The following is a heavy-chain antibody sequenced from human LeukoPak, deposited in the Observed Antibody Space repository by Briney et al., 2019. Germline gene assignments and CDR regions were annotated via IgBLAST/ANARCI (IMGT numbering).Heavy chain of an antibody. CDR3: AKPHGVSRYSSSSYFDY. D-gene: IGHD6-6*01. V-gene: IGHV3-23*01. Sequence: GGSLRLSCAASGFTLTRYAMSWVRQAPGKGLEWVSAISGSGGSTYYADSVKGRFTISRDNSKNTLYLQMNSLRAEDTAVYYCAKPHGVSRYSSSSYFDYWGQGTLVTVSS. J-gene: IGHJ4*02. CDR1: GFTLTRYA. CDR2: ISGSGGST.